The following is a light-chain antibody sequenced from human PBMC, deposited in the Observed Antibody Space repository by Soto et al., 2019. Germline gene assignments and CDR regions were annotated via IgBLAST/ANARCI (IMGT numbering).Light chain of an antibody. CDR1: QSVSSA. CDR2: DAS. V-gene: IGKV3-15*01. Sequence: ETVMTQSPATLSVSPGERATLSCRASQSVSSALAWYQQKPGLPPRLLIYDASTRATGIPARFSGSGSGTEFTLTIRSLQSEDFAVYYCQQYGSSPGTFGQGTKVDIK. J-gene: IGKJ1*01. CDR3: QQYGSSPGT.